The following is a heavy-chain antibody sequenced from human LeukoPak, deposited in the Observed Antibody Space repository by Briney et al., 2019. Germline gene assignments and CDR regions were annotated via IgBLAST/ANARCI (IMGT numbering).Heavy chain of an antibody. Sequence: PGGSLRLSCAASGFTFSSYAMSWVRQAPGKGLEWVSAISGSGGSTYYADSVKGRFTISRDNSKNTLYLQMNSLRAEDTAVYYCASWDTLWSVAFDIWGQGTMVTVSS. V-gene: IGHV3-23*01. D-gene: IGHD3-10*02. CDR2: ISGSGGST. J-gene: IGHJ3*02. CDR3: ASWDTLWSVAFDI. CDR1: GFTFSSYA.